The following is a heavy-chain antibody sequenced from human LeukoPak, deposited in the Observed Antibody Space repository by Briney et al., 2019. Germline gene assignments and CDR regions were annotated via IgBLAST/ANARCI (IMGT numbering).Heavy chain of an antibody. CDR3: ARHGRDGYNYRGVFDN. D-gene: IGHD5-24*01. CDR2: IYYTGST. V-gene: IGHV4-38-2*02. Sequence: SETLSLTCTVSGYSISTGYYWDWIRQPPGKGLEWIGTIYYTGSTYYNPSLRSRVTISVDTSKNQFSLRLSSVTAADTAVFYCARHGRDGYNYRGVFDNWGQGTLVTVSS. CDR1: GYSISTGYY. J-gene: IGHJ4*02.